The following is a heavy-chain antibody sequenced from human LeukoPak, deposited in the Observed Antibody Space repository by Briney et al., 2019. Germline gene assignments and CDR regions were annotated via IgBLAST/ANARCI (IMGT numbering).Heavy chain of an antibody. CDR2: IIPIFGTA. V-gene: IGHV1-69*05. CDR3: ARAKVVVVVAAPTENAFDI. J-gene: IGHJ3*02. CDR1: GGTFSSYA. Sequence: SVKVSCKASGGTFSSYAISWVRQAPGQGLEWMGRIIPIFGTANYAQKFQGRVTITTDGSTSTAYMELSSLRSEDTAVYYCARAKVVVVVAAPTENAFDIWGQGTMVTVSS. D-gene: IGHD2-15*01.